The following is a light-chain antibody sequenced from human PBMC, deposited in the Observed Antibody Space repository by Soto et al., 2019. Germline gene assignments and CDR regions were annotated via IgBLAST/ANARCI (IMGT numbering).Light chain of an antibody. CDR3: QKYNSAPLT. J-gene: IGKJ4*01. Sequence: DIQMTQSPSSLSASVGDRVTITCRASQSISSYLNWYQQKPGKAPKLLIYAASSLQSGDPSRFSGSGSGTDFTLTISSLQPEDVAAYYCQKYNSAPLTFGGGTKVDIK. CDR2: AAS. CDR1: QSISSY. V-gene: IGKV1-39*01.